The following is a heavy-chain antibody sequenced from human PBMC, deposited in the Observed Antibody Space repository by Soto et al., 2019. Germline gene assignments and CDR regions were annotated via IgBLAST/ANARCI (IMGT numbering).Heavy chain of an antibody. Sequence: QVQLQESGPGLVKPSQTLSLTCTVSGDSISSGGYYWSWIRQDPGKGIEWIGYIYDNGGAYYSPSLRGRVVISLDRSENQFSLRLSSVTAADTAVYYCARVKGGTTRRAFDSWGQGTLVTVSS. CDR2: IYDNGGA. D-gene: IGHD1-7*01. V-gene: IGHV4-31*03. J-gene: IGHJ4*02. CDR3: ARVKGGTTRRAFDS. CDR1: GDSISSGGYY.